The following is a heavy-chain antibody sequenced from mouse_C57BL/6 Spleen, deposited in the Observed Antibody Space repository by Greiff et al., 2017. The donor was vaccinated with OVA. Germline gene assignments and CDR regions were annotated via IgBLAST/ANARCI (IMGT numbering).Heavy chain of an antibody. CDR2: INPNYGTT. D-gene: IGHD1-1*01. J-gene: IGHJ3*01. CDR3: ARGDYYGSSSYWFAY. CDR1: GYSFTDYN. V-gene: IGHV1-39*01. Sequence: EVQLVESGPELVKPGASVKISCKASGYSFTDYNMNWVKQSNGKSLEWIGVINPNYGTTSYNQKFKGKATLTVDQSSSTAYMQLNSLTSEDSAVFYCARGDYYGSSSYWFAYWGQGTLVTVSA.